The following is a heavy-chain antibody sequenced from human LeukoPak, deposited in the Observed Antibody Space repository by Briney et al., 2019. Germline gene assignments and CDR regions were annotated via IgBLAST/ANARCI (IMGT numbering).Heavy chain of an antibody. Sequence: SETLSLTCAVYGGSFSGYYWSWIRQPPGKGLEWIGEINHSGSTNYNPSLKSRVTISVDTSKNQLSLKLSSVTAADTAVYYCARVPQRYYYDSSGYYFSGAFDIWGQGTMVTVSS. V-gene: IGHV4-34*01. CDR3: ARVPQRYYYDSSGYYFSGAFDI. CDR2: INHSGST. CDR1: GGSFSGYY. D-gene: IGHD3-22*01. J-gene: IGHJ3*02.